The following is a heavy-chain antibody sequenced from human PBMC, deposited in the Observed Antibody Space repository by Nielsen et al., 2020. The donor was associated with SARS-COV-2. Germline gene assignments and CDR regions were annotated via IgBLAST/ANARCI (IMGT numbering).Heavy chain of an antibody. CDR2: INVGNTNR. J-gene: IGHJ1*01. CDR3: ARDQTTVTGAEYYPH. CDR1: GYTFTTYA. D-gene: IGHD4-17*01. Sequence: ASVKVSCKTSGYTFTTYAIHWVRQAPGQRLEWMGWINVGNTNRKYSEKFQGRATITTDISASTAYMELSGLRSEDTAIHYCARDQTTVTGAEYYPHWGQGTFVSVSS. V-gene: IGHV1-3*01.